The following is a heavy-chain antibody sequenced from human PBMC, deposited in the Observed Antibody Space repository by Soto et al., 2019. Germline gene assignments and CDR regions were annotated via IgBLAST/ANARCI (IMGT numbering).Heavy chain of an antibody. CDR3: ARDTSYGDFYFDY. V-gene: IGHV3-21*01. J-gene: IGHJ4*02. CDR1: GFTFSSYS. CDR2: ISSSSSYI. D-gene: IGHD4-17*01. Sequence: EVQLVESGGGLVKPGGSLRLSCAASGFTFSSYSMNWVRQAPGKGLEWVSYISSSSSYIYYADSVKGRFTISRDNAKNSLYLQMTSLRAEDTAVYYCARDTSYGDFYFDYWGQGTLVTVSS.